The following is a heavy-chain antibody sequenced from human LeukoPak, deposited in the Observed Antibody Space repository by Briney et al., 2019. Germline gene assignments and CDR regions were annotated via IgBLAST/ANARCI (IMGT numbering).Heavy chain of an antibody. CDR1: GFTFSSYW. D-gene: IGHD5-12*01. J-gene: IGHJ6*02. Sequence: GGSLRLSCAASGFTFSSYWMHWVRQAPGKGLVRVSRINSDGSSTSYADSVKGRFTISRDNAKNTLYLQMNSLRAEDTAVYYCASGYEAYYYYYGMDVWGQGTTVTVSS. V-gene: IGHV3-74*01. CDR3: ASGYEAYYYYYGMDV. CDR2: INSDGSST.